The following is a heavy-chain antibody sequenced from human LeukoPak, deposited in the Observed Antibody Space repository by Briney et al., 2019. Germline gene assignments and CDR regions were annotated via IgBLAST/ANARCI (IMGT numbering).Heavy chain of an antibody. CDR1: GGSISSSSYY. V-gene: IGHV4-39*01. CDR3: ARHRFGDTAMVTADFDY. J-gene: IGHJ4*02. Sequence: SETLSLTCTVSGGSISSSSYYWGWIRQPPGKGLEWIGGIYYSGSTYYNPSLKSRVTISVDTSKNQFSLKLSSVTAADTAVYYCARHRFGDTAMVTADFDYWGQGTLVTVSS. D-gene: IGHD5-18*01. CDR2: IYYSGST.